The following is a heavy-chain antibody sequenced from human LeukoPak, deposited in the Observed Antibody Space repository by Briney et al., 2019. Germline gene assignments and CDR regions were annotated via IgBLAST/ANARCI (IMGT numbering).Heavy chain of an antibody. V-gene: IGHV1-69*13. J-gene: IGHJ6*03. CDR1: GYTFTSYD. CDR3: ARDGFQGYYYMDV. CDR2: VIPIFGTA. D-gene: IGHD2/OR15-2a*01. Sequence: ASVKVSCKASGYTFTSYDINWVRQATGQGLEWMGGVIPIFGTANYAQRFQGRVTITADESTSTAYMELNSLRSEDTAVYYCARDGFQGYYYMDVWGKGTTVTVSS.